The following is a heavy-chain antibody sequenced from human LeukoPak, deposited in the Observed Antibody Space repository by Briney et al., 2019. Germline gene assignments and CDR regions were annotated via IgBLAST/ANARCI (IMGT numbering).Heavy chain of an antibody. CDR3: ARFAYCGGHCWYYFDY. CDR2: IYSSGST. V-gene: IGHV4-59*01. CDR1: GGSISSYY. Sequence: PSETLSLTCTVSGGSISSYYWSWIRQPPGKGLEWIGYIYSSGSTNYNPSLKSRITISVDTSKNQFSLKLSSVTAADTAVYYCARFAYCGGHCWYYFDYWGQGSLVTVSS. J-gene: IGHJ4*02. D-gene: IGHD2-21*02.